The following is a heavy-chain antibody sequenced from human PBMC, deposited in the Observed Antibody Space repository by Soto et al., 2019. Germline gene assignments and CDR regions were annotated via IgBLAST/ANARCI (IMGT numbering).Heavy chain of an antibody. J-gene: IGHJ5*02. CDR1: ECTCTGFG. D-gene: IGHD3-22*01. Sequence: CKAVECTCTGFGIHWVRQTHGQGLEWMGIINPSGGSTSYAQKFQGRVTMTRDTSTSTVYMELSSLRSEDTAVYYCAREVSYDSSGYYEANWFDPWGQGTLVTVSS. CDR3: AREVSYDSSGYYEANWFDP. CDR2: INPSGGST. V-gene: IGHV1-46*01.